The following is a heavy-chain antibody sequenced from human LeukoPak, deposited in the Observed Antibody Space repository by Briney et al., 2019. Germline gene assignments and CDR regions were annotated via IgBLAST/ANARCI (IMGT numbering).Heavy chain of an antibody. D-gene: IGHD2-21*02. V-gene: IGHV3-23*01. CDR3: AKDGPTAIPSWFGP. CDR1: GFNFTNYA. J-gene: IGHJ5*02. CDR2: ISSSGGST. Sequence: GGSLRLSCAASGFNFTNYAMNWVRQAPGRGLEWVSLISSSGGSTCYAGSVKGRFTISRDNSKSTLYLQMNSLRAEDTAIYYCAKDGPTAIPSWFGPWGQGTLVTVSS.